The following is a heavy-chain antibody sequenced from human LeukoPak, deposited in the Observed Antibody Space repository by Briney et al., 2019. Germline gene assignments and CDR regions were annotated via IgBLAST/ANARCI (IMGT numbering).Heavy chain of an antibody. CDR2: ISYSRTT. Sequence: MASETLSLTCTVSGGSISSNYWSWLPQPPGKGLEWIGYISYSRTTSYNPSLESRVTMSVGTSKNQFSLKLTSVTAADTAVYYCARWPSTWSFDYWGQGTLVTVSS. V-gene: IGHV4-59*01. D-gene: IGHD6-13*01. CDR1: GGSISSNY. J-gene: IGHJ4*02. CDR3: ARWPSTWSFDY.